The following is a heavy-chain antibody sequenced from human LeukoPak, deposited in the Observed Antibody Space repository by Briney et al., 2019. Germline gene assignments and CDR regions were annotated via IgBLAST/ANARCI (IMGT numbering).Heavy chain of an antibody. J-gene: IGHJ3*02. Sequence: GGSLRLSCASSGLTFSNNAMSWVRQAPGKGLEWVGIIRSTTYGGTTQYAASVNGRFTISRDNSENIAYLQMNSLKAEDTAVYYCVSPPYHYDPSGRGGAYDIWGQGTMVTVSS. CDR1: GLTFSNNA. CDR2: IRSTTYGGTT. V-gene: IGHV3-49*04. CDR3: VSPPYHYDPSGRGGAYDI. D-gene: IGHD3-16*01.